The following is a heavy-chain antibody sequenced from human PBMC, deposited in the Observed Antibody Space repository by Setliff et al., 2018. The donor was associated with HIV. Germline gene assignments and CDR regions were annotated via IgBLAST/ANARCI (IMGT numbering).Heavy chain of an antibody. CDR3: ARGPPIVVVPAALLPFDY. J-gene: IGHJ4*02. CDR2: ISAYNGNT. V-gene: IGHV1-18*01. Sequence: ASVKVSXKASGYTFTSYGVSWVRQAPGQGLEWMGWISAYNGNTNYAQKLQGRVTMTTDTSTSTAYMELRSLRSDDTAVYYCARGPPIVVVPAALLPFDYWGQGTLVTVSS. D-gene: IGHD2-2*01. CDR1: GYTFTSYG.